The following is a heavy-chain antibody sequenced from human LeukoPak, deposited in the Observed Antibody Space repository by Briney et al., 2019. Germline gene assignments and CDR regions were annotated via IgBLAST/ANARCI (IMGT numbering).Heavy chain of an antibody. V-gene: IGHV3-7*01. CDR3: ARLKGKAAFDY. D-gene: IGHD6-13*01. CDR1: GFTFSTYW. CDR2: IKQDGSEK. Sequence: GGSLRLSCTASGFTFSTYWMSWVRQAPGKGLEWVANIKQDGSEKYYVDSVKGRFTISRDNAKNSLYLQMNSLRAEDTAVYYCARLKGKAAFDYWGQGTLVTVSS. J-gene: IGHJ4*02.